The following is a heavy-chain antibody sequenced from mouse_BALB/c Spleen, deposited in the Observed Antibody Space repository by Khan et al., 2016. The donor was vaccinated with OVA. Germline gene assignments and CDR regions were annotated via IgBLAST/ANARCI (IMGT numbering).Heavy chain of an antibody. CDR3: ARRAYYANWYFDV. Sequence: EVQLQESGPGLVKPSQSLSLTCTVTGYSITSDYAWNWIRQFPGNKLEWMGYISYSGSTSYNPSLKSRISITPDTSKNQFFLQLNSVTTGDTATYYCARRAYYANWYFDVWGAGTTVTVSS. D-gene: IGHD1-1*02. CDR2: ISYSGST. CDR1: GYSITSDYA. J-gene: IGHJ1*01. V-gene: IGHV3-2*02.